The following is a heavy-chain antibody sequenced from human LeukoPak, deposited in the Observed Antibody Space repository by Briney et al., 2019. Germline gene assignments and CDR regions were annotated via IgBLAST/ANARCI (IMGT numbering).Heavy chain of an antibody. J-gene: IGHJ3*02. D-gene: IGHD4-17*01. V-gene: IGHV4-38-2*02. Sequence: PSETLSLTCTVSGYSISSGYYWGWIRQPPGKGLEWIGSIYHSGSTYYNPSLKSRVTISVDTSKNQFSLKLSSVTAADTAVYYCARRYGEHGAFDIWGQGTMVTVSS. CDR2: IYHSGST. CDR3: ARRYGEHGAFDI. CDR1: GYSISSGYY.